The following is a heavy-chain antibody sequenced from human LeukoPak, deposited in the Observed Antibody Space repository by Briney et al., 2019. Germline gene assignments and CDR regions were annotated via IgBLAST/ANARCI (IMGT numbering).Heavy chain of an antibody. J-gene: IGHJ3*02. D-gene: IGHD1-26*01. V-gene: IGHV3-9*01. CDR1: GFTFDDYA. CDR3: ARSAGVGADRTDVFDI. Sequence: GGSLRLSCASSGFTFDDYAMHWVRQGPVKGLEWVSGIRWNSEDIGYAASVKGRFTISRDNAKSSLYLQMDSLKFEDTALYYCARSAGVGADRTDVFDIWGQGTRVTVSS. CDR2: IRWNSEDI.